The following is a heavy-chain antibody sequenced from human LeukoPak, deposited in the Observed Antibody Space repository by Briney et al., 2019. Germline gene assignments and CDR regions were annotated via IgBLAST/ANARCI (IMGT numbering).Heavy chain of an antibody. V-gene: IGHV1-2*02. CDR1: GYTFTSYG. CDR2: INPNSGDT. D-gene: IGHD1-26*01. CDR3: ARREDFDY. J-gene: IGHJ4*02. Sequence: GASVKVSCKASGYTFTSYGISWVRQAPGQGLEWMGWINPNSGDTNYAQKFQGRVTMTRDTSVSTAYMELGRLRSDDTAVYYCARREDFDYWGQGTLVTVSS.